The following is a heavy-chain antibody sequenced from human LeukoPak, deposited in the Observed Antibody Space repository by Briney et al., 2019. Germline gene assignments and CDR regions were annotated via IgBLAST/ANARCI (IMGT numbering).Heavy chain of an antibody. CDR3: AKSRNFYYYFMEV. V-gene: IGHV3-23*01. Sequence: GGTLRLSCVASGFTFSAYGMIWVRQAPGKGLEWVSGISGGDYTEHADSVKGRFTISRDNSKNTLYLQMNTLRVEDTALYYCAKSRNFYYYFMEVSGRGTKVTISS. J-gene: IGHJ6*03. CDR2: ISGGDYT. CDR1: GFTFSAYG.